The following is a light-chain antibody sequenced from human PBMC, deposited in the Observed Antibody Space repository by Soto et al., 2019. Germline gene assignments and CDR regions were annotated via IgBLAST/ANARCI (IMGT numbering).Light chain of an antibody. CDR3: QFYGSSLIT. J-gene: IGKJ5*01. CDR1: QIIKTFY. CDR2: GVY. Sequence: EIVLTQSPGTLSLSPGERGTLSCRASQIIKTFYFGWYQQKPGQSPRLLIYGVYSRATGTPDRFSGSGSGTDFTLTISRLEPEDSAVYYCQFYGSSLITFGQGTRLEN. V-gene: IGKV3-20*01.